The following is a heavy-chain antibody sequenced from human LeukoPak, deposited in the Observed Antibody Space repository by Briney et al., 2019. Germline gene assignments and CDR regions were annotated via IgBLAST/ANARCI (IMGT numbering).Heavy chain of an antibody. CDR2: IIPILGIA. V-gene: IGHV1-69*04. D-gene: IGHD3-10*01. J-gene: IGHJ5*02. CDR1: GYTFTSYG. CDR3: ARGSPYYGQDWFDP. Sequence: SVKVSCKASGYTFTSYGISWVRQAPGQGLEWMGRIIPILGIANYAQKFQGRVTITADKSTSTAYMELSSLRSEDTAVYYCARGSPYYGQDWFDPWGQGTLVTVSS.